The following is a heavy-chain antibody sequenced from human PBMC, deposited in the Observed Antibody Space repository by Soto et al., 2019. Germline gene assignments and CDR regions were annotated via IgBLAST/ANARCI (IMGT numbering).Heavy chain of an antibody. CDR1: GGSISSYY. D-gene: IGHD3-3*01. CDR2: IYYNGRT. CDR3: SRGGPPITIFGVIISWFDP. J-gene: IGHJ5*02. Sequence: SETLSLTCTVSGGSISSYYWSWIRQPPGKGLEWIGYIYYNGRTNYNPSLKSRVTISVDTSKNQFSLKLSSVTAADTAVYYCSRGGPPITIFGVIISWFDPWGQGTLVTVS. V-gene: IGHV4-59*01.